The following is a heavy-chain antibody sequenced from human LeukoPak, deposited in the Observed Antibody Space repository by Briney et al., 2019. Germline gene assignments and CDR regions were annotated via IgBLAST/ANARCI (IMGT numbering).Heavy chain of an antibody. V-gene: IGHV6-1*01. J-gene: IGHJ2*01. D-gene: IGHD1-26*01. CDR3: ARGKWELLSHYWCFDL. Sequence: QTLSLTCAISGDSFSSNSAAWNWIRQSPSRGLEWLGRTYYRSKWYNDYAVSVKSRITINPDTSKNQFSLQLNSVTPEDTAVYYCARGKWELLSHYWCFDLWGRGTLVTVSS. CDR2: TYYRSKWYN. CDR1: GDSFSSNSAA.